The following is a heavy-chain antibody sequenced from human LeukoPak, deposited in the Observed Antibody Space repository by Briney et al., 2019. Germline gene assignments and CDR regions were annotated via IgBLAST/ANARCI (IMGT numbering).Heavy chain of an antibody. V-gene: IGHV3-21*01. J-gene: IGHJ6*02. CDR2: ISSSSSYI. D-gene: IGHD3-3*01. Sequence: GGSLRLSCAASGFTFSSYSMNWVRQAPGKGLEWVSSISSSSSYIYYADSVKGRFTISRDNAKNSLYLQMNSLRAEDTAVYYCARYHITIFGVVLPYGMDVWGQGTTVTVSS. CDR3: ARYHITIFGVVLPYGMDV. CDR1: GFTFSSYS.